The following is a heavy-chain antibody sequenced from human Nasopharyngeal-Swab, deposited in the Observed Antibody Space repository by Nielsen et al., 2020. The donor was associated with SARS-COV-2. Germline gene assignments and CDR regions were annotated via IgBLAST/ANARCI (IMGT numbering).Heavy chain of an antibody. V-gene: IGHV1-46*01. J-gene: IGHJ6*02. CDR2: INPSGGST. CDR3: ARNIVVVPAAVLYYYYGMDV. CDR1: GYTFTSYY. D-gene: IGHD2-2*01. Sequence: ASVKVSCKASGYTFTSYYMHWVRQAPGHGLEWMGIINPSGGSTSYAQKFQGRVTMTRDTSTSTVYMALSSLRSEDTAVYYCARNIVVVPAAVLYYYYGMDVWGQGTTVTVSS.